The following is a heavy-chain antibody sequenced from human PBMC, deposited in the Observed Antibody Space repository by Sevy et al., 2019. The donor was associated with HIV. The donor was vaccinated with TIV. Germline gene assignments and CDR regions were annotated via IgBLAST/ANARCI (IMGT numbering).Heavy chain of an antibody. CDR2: LSFGCGEI. Sequence: GSLRLSCAASGFTFSKYSMSWVHQPPGKGLEWVSTLSFGCGEINHADSVKGRFTISRDNSKNSLYLQMNNLRAEDTAVYYCAREGCTKPHDYWGQGTLVTVSS. D-gene: IGHD2-8*01. V-gene: IGHV3-23*01. CDR1: GFTFSKYS. J-gene: IGHJ4*02. CDR3: AREGCTKPHDY.